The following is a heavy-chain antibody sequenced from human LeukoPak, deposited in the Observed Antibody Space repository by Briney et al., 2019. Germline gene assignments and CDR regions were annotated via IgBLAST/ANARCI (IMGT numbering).Heavy chain of an antibody. Sequence: PGGSLRLSCAASGFSFRSDGMHWVRQAPGKGLEGVAVISYDGSNKYYADYVKGRFTISRDNSKNTLYLQMNSLRAEDTAVYYCAKDLVGVAGKIWGQGTLVTVSS. CDR3: AKDLVGVAGKI. D-gene: IGHD6-19*01. J-gene: IGHJ4*02. CDR2: ISYDGSNK. V-gene: IGHV3-30*18. CDR1: GFSFRSDG.